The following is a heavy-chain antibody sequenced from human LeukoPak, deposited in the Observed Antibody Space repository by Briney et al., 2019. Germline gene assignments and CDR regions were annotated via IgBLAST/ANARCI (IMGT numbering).Heavy chain of an antibody. CDR3: ARARVIPASFDD. D-gene: IGHD3-16*02. CDR2: IYTSGRT. Sequence: SETLSLTCTVSGGSITFGSYYWTWIRQPAGKGLEWIGRIYTSGRTFYNPSLKSRVTISMDTSMNQFSLRPDSVTAADTAVYYCARARVIPASFDDWGQGTLVTASS. V-gene: IGHV4-61*02. CDR1: GGSITFGSYY. J-gene: IGHJ4*02.